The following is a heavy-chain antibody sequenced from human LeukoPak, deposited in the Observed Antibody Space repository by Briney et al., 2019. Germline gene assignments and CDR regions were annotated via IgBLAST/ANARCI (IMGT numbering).Heavy chain of an antibody. D-gene: IGHD3-9*01. CDR2: ISGSGGST. Sequence: GGSLRLSCAASGFTFSSYGMSWVRQAPGKGLEWVSAISGSGGSTYYADSVKGRFTISRDNSKNTLYLQMNSLRAEDTAVYYCARLRLQYFDWLAPGAMDVWGKGTTVTTSS. V-gene: IGHV3-23*01. CDR1: GFTFSSYG. CDR3: ARLRLQYFDWLAPGAMDV. J-gene: IGHJ6*03.